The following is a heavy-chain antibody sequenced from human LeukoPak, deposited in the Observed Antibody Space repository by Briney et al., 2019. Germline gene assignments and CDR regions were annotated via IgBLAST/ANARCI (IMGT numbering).Heavy chain of an antibody. CDR1: GFTFSGYW. D-gene: IGHD3-22*01. Sequence: GGSLRLSCTASGFTFSGYWMHWVRQVPGMGLMWVSRINSDGSSTSYAESVKGRFTISRDNAKNTLYLQMNSLRGEDTAVYYCARENDSSGYYLDAFDMWGPGTMVTVSS. CDR3: ARENDSSGYYLDAFDM. V-gene: IGHV3-74*01. J-gene: IGHJ3*02. CDR2: INSDGSST.